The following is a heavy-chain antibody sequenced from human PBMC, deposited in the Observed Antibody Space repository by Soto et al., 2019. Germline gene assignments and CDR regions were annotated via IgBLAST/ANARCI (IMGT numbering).Heavy chain of an antibody. Sequence: ASVKVSCKASGGTFSSYTISWVRQAPGQGLEWMGRIIPILGIANYAQKFQGRVTITADKSTSTAYMELSSLRSEDTAVYYCARDYGVYGDYSIVGYYMDVWGKGTTVTVSS. CDR3: ARDYGVYGDYSIVGYYMDV. V-gene: IGHV1-69*04. D-gene: IGHD4-17*01. CDR2: IIPILGIA. CDR1: GGTFSSYT. J-gene: IGHJ6*03.